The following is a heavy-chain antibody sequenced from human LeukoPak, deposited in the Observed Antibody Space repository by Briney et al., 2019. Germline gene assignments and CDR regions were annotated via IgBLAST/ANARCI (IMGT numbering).Heavy chain of an antibody. CDR2: VSGRGDKT. V-gene: IGHV3-23*01. Sequence: QSGGSLRLSCAASGFTFSHYAMSWVRQAPGKGVVWVSSVSGRGDKTSYGDSVTGRFTISRDNSKNTLFLQMNSLRADDTAVYYCARWPGAWYGEDYWGQGTRVTVSS. J-gene: IGHJ4*02. CDR1: GFTFSHYA. D-gene: IGHD3-10*01. CDR3: ARWPGAWYGEDY.